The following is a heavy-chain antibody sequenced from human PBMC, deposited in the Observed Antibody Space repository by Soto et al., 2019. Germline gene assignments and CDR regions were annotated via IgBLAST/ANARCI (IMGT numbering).Heavy chain of an antibody. V-gene: IGHV3-30*18. Sequence: GWSLRLSCAASGFTFISYGMHWVRQAPGKGLEWVAGISYDGSNKFYAGSVKGRFTISRDNSKNTLYLQMNSLRPEDTAVYYCAKVADLYFDNWGQGTLVTVSS. CDR3: AKVADLYFDN. CDR2: ISYDGSNK. J-gene: IGHJ4*02. CDR1: GFTFISYG.